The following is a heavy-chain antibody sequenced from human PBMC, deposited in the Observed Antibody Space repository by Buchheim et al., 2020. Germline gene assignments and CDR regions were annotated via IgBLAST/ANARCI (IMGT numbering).Heavy chain of an antibody. J-gene: IGHJ4*02. D-gene: IGHD3-10*01. CDR3: ARAGVITVVRGVMISVVYGADC. Sequence: QVQLVQSGAEVKKPGASVKVSCKASGYTFTSYGISWVRQAPGQGLEWMGWISPYNGNTKYAQKFQGRVTMTTDTSTSTAYMDLRSLRSDDTAVYFCARAGVITVVRGVMISVVYGADCWGQGT. CDR2: ISPYNGNT. CDR1: GYTFTSYG. V-gene: IGHV1-18*01.